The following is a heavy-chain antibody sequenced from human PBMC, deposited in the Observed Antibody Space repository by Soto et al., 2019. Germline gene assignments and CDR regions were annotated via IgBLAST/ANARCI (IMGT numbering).Heavy chain of an antibody. V-gene: IGHV1-69*13. CDR1: GGTFSSYA. CDR2: IIPIFGTA. Sequence: SVKVSCKASGGTFSSYAISWVRQAPGQGLEWMGGIIPIFGTANYAQKFQGRVTITADESTSTAYMELSSLRSEDTAVYYCASDGSDCCTVSAPWGQGTLVTVSS. J-gene: IGHJ5*02. CDR3: ASDGSDCCTVSAP. D-gene: IGHD2-21*02.